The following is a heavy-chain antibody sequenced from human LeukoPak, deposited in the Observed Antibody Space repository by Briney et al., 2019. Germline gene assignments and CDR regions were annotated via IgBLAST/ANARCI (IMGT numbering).Heavy chain of an antibody. CDR2: ISSYNGNT. V-gene: IGHV1-18*01. D-gene: IGHD6-13*01. Sequence: ASVKVSFTASGYSFTYHGFSWVRQAPGPGLEWMGWISSYNGNTNYLEKFQGRLPMTTDTSTSTTYMELRSLTSDDTAVYYCARDRASAGTGGAYWGQGSLVTVSS. CDR1: GYSFTYHG. CDR3: ARDRASAGTGGAY. J-gene: IGHJ4*02.